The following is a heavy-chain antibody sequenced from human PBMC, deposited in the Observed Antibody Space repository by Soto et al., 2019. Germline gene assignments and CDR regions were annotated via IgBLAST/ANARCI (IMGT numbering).Heavy chain of an antibody. CDR2: IWYDGNNK. CDR3: ARGLHSLFDY. J-gene: IGHJ4*02. Sequence: QVQLVESGGGVVQPGGSLRLSCAGSGFIFSNYGMPWVRKAPGKGLGWVAVIWYDGNNKYYADSVKGRFTISRDNSNNTLYVQMTSLRAEDTAVYYCARGLHSLFDYWGQGTLVTVSS. CDR1: GFIFSNYG. D-gene: IGHD2-21*01. V-gene: IGHV3-33*01.